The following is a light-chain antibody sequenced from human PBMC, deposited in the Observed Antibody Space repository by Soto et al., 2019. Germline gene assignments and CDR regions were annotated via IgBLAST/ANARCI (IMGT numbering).Light chain of an antibody. CDR1: QSVLHSSNNKNY. V-gene: IGKV4-1*01. CDR2: WAS. J-gene: IGKJ4*01. CDR3: QQYYTSPLT. Sequence: DIVMTQSPDSLAESLGERATINCKSSQSVLHSSNNKNYLAWYQQKPGQPPKLLIYWASTRESGVPDRFSGSGSGTDFTLTISSLQAEDVAVYSCQQYYTSPLTFGGGTKVEIK.